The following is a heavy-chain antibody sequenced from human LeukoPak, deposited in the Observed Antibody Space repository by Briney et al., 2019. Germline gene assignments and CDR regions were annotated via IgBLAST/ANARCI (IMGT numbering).Heavy chain of an antibody. CDR1: GFTFSSYA. J-gene: IGHJ4*02. CDR2: ISGSGGST. D-gene: IGHD2-21*02. V-gene: IGHV3-23*01. Sequence: PGGSLRLSCAASGFTFSSYAMSWVRQTPGKGLEWVSAISGSGGSTYYADSVKGRFTISRDNSKNTLYLQMNSLRAEDTVVYYCAKDVYCGGDCSPYYFDYWGQGTLVTVSS. CDR3: AKDVYCGGDCSPYYFDY.